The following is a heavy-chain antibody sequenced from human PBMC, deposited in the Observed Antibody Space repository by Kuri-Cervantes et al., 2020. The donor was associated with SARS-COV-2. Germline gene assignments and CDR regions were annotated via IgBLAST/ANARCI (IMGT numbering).Heavy chain of an antibody. V-gene: IGHV3-23*01. D-gene: IGHD4-17*01. Sequence: GESLKISCAASGFTFSSYAMSWVRQAPGKGLEWVSAISGSGGSTYYADSVKGRFTISRDNSKNTLYLQMNSLRAEDTAVYYCARGGYGDYYTYWGQGTLVTVSS. CDR2: ISGSGGST. J-gene: IGHJ4*02. CDR3: ARGGYGDYYTY. CDR1: GFTFSSYA.